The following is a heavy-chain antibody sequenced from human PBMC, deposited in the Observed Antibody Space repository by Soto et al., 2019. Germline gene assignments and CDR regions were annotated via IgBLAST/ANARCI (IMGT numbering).Heavy chain of an antibody. Sequence: PGESLKISCKGSGYSFTKYWISWVRQMPGKGLEWMGRIDPSDSYTNYSPSFQGHVTISADKSISTAYLQWSSLKASDTAMYYCSRQASQQLVPHFDYWGQGTLVPVSS. CDR1: GYSFTKYW. V-gene: IGHV5-10-1*01. J-gene: IGHJ4*02. D-gene: IGHD6-13*01. CDR3: SRQASQQLVPHFDY. CDR2: IDPSDSYT.